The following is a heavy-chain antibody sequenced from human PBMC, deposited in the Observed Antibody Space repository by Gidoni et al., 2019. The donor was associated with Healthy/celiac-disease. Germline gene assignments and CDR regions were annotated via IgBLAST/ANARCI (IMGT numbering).Heavy chain of an antibody. Sequence: EVQLVETGGGLIQPGGSLRLSCAASGFTVSSNYMSWVRQAPGKGLEWFSVIYSGGSTYYADSVKGRFTISRDNSKNTLYLQMNSLRAEDTAVYYCARDDYYDSSAGLDAFDIWGQGTMVTVSS. CDR1: GFTVSSNY. D-gene: IGHD3-22*01. V-gene: IGHV3-53*02. CDR2: IYSGGST. CDR3: ARDDYYDSSAGLDAFDI. J-gene: IGHJ3*02.